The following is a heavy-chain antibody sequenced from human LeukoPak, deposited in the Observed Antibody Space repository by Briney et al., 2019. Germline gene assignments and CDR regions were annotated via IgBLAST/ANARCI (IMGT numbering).Heavy chain of an antibody. CDR1: GFTFDDYG. D-gene: IGHD5-12*01. V-gene: IGHV3-20*01. CDR3: ARGITVATSAPFDY. Sequence: PGGSLRLSCAASGFTFDDYGMSWVRHAPGKGLEWVSGINWNGGSTGYADSVKGQFTISRDNAKNSLYLQMNSLRAEDTALYHCARGITVATSAPFDYWGQGTLVTVSS. J-gene: IGHJ4*02. CDR2: INWNGGST.